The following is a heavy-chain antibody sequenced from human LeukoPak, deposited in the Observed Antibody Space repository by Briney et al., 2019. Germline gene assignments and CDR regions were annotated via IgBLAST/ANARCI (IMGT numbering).Heavy chain of an antibody. V-gene: IGHV1-69*06. CDR1: GGTFSSYA. CDR3: ARGPSYSYYYYYYMDV. CDR2: IIPIFGTA. Sequence: SVKVSCKASGGTFSSYAISWVRQAPGQGLEWMGGIIPIFGTANYAQKFQGRVAITADKSTSTAYMELSSLRSEDTAVYYCARGPSYSYYYYYYMDVWGKGTTVTVSS. D-gene: IGHD3-10*01. J-gene: IGHJ6*03.